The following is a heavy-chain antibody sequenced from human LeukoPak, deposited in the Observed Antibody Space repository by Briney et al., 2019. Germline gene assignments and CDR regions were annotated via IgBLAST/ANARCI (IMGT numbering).Heavy chain of an antibody. CDR1: GYSISSGYY. J-gene: IGHJ4*02. V-gene: IGHV4-61*02. Sequence: SETLSLTCAVSGYSISSGYYWSWIRQPAGKGLEWIGRIYTSGSTNYNPSLKSRVTISVDTSKNQFSLKLSSVTAADTAVYYCARGAATMDWGQGTLVTVSS. CDR3: ARGAATMD. CDR2: IYTSGST. D-gene: IGHD3-10*01.